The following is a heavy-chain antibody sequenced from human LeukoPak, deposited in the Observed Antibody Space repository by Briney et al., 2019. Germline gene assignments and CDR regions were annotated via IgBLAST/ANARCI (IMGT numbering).Heavy chain of an antibody. Sequence: ASVKVSCKASGYTFTSYGISWVRQAPGQGREWMGWTSAYNGNTNYAQKLQGRVTMTTDTSTSTAYMELRSLRSDDTAVYYCAREGDIVVVPAAIPHYYYYGMDVWGQGTTVTVSS. CDR2: TSAYNGNT. CDR1: GYTFTSYG. V-gene: IGHV1-18*01. CDR3: AREGDIVVVPAAIPHYYYYGMDV. J-gene: IGHJ6*02. D-gene: IGHD2-2*02.